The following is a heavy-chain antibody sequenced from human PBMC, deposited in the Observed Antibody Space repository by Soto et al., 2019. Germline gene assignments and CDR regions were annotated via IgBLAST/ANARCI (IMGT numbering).Heavy chain of an antibody. V-gene: IGHV1-69*01. Sequence: SVKGSCKASGGTFSNYPIAWVREAPGQGLEWMGAIIPIFGTIIYAQKFQGRVTITADESASTAYMELSSLTSADTALYYCARPRTVATTKGYDYWGQGTLVTVSS. CDR1: GGTFSNYP. D-gene: IGHD4-4*01. J-gene: IGHJ4*02. CDR3: ARPRTVATTKGYDY. CDR2: IIPIFGTI.